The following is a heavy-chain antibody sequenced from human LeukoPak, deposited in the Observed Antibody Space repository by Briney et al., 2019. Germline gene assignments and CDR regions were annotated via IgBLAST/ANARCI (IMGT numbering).Heavy chain of an antibody. CDR2: IIPIFGTA. CDR3: ARSAGELTDY. CDR1: GGTFSSYA. J-gene: IGHJ4*02. V-gene: IGHV1-69*05. Sequence: ASVKVSCKASGGTFSSYAISWVRQAPGQGLEWMGGIIPIFGTANYAQKFQGRVTITTDESTSTAYMELSRLRSDDTAVYYCARSAGELTDYWGQGTLVTVSS. D-gene: IGHD1-7*01.